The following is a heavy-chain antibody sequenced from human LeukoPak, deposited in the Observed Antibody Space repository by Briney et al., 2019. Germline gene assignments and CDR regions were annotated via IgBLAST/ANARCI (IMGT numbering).Heavy chain of an antibody. J-gene: IGHJ4*02. CDR3: AKGGIHWEVDY. CDR1: GFTFSNSG. D-gene: IGHD5-18*01. Sequence: PGEPLRLSCAASGFTFSNSGMHWVRQAPGKGLEWVTFIRYDGSNEHYADSVKGRFTISRDNSRNTLYLQMDRLRPEDTAVYYCAKGGIHWEVDYWGQGSLVTVSS. CDR2: IRYDGSNE. V-gene: IGHV3-30*02.